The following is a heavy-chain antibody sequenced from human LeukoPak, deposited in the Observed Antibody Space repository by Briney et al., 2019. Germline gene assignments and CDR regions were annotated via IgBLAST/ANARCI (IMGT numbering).Heavy chain of an antibody. CDR3: ARALNRHIGAFEY. CDR1: GFTVSGDY. Sequence: GGSLRLSCAASGFTVSGDYLSWVRQAPGKGLEWVSVIYADFDNTDYADSVKGRFTISRDNSKNTLYLQMNSLRVDDTATYYCARALNRHIGAFEYWGQGALVTVSS. CDR2: IYADFDNT. D-gene: IGHD4/OR15-4a*01. J-gene: IGHJ4*02. V-gene: IGHV3-53*01.